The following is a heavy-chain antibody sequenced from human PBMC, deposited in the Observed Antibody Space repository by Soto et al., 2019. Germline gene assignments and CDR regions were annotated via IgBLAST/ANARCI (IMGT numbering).Heavy chain of an antibody. V-gene: IGHV3-30-3*01. CDR2: ISYDGSSK. J-gene: IGHJ6*02. CDR1: GFTFSNYA. Sequence: QVQLVESGGGVVQPGRSLRLSCAASGFTFSNYAMHWVHQAPGKGLEWVAVISYDGSSKYYADSVEGRFTISRDNSKNTLYLQMNSLRAEDTAVYYCARCHSPFYYYGMDVWGQGTTVTVSS. CDR3: ARCHSPFYYYGMDV. D-gene: IGHD2-15*01.